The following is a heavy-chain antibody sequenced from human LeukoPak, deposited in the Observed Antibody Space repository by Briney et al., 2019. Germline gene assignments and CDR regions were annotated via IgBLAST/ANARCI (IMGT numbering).Heavy chain of an antibody. CDR2: ISSSSIYT. J-gene: IGHJ4*02. CDR1: GFTFSDYY. Sequence: GGSLRLSCAASGFTFSDYYMSWIRQAPGRGLEWVSYISSSSIYTNYADSVRGRFTISRDNAKSSLYLQMNSLRAEDTAVYYCARGLYSSSWYYYFDYWGQGTLVTVSS. V-gene: IGHV3-11*05. D-gene: IGHD6-13*01. CDR3: ARGLYSSSWYYYFDY.